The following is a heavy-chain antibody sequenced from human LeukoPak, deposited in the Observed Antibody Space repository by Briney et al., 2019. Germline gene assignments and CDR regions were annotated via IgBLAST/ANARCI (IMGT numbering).Heavy chain of an antibody. CDR2: ISSNGGGT. Sequence: GGSLSLSCSASGFTFSSYAMHWVRQAPGRGREYVSAISSNGGGTYYADSVKGRFTISRDNSKNTLYLQMSSLRAEDTAVYYCVKDAPPAMVHYFDYWGQGTLVTVSS. J-gene: IGHJ4*02. V-gene: IGHV3-64D*06. D-gene: IGHD5-18*01. CDR3: VKDAPPAMVHYFDY. CDR1: GFTFSSYA.